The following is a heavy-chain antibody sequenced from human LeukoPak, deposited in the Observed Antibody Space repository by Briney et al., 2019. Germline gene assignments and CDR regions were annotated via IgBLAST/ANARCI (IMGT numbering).Heavy chain of an antibody. Sequence: GASVKVSCKASGYTFTSYDINWVRQATGQGLEWMGWMNPNSGNTGYAQKFQGRVTMTRNTYISTAYMELSSLRSEDTAVYYCARRNRRMVRGVITNWFDPWGQGTLVTVSS. D-gene: IGHD3-10*01. CDR2: MNPNSGNT. CDR1: GYTFTSYD. CDR3: ARRNRRMVRGVITNWFDP. J-gene: IGHJ5*02. V-gene: IGHV1-8*01.